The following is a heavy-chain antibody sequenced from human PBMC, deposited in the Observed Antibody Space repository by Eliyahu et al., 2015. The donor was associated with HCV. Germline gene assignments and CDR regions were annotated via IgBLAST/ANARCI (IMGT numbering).Heavy chain of an antibody. CDR1: GGSXTTXX. CDR2: IHYSGST. D-gene: IGHD6-19*01. CDR3: ASGGGGIAVAGTGGWFDP. V-gene: IGHV4-59*01. Sequence: QVQLQESGPGLVKPSETLSLTCTVSGGSXTTXXWSWIRQPPGKGLGWVGYIHYSGSTNYNPSLKSRVTISIDTSKNQFSLNLTSVTAADTAMYYCASGGGGIAVAGTGGWFDPWGQGTLVTVSS. J-gene: IGHJ5*02.